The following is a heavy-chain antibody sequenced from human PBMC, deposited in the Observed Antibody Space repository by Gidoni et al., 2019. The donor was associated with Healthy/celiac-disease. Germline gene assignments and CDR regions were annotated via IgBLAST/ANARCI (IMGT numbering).Heavy chain of an antibody. CDR2: ISWNRGSL. V-gene: IGHV3-9*01. D-gene: IGHD3-10*01. CDR3: AKGGGEAVYYYYGMDV. J-gene: IGHJ6*02. CDR1: GFTFDDYA. Sequence: EVQLVESGGGLVQPGRSLRLSCAASGFTFDDYAMHWVRQAPGKGLEWVSGISWNRGSLGYADSVKGRFTISRDNAKNSLYLQMNSLRAEDTALYYCAKGGGEAVYYYYGMDVWGQGTTVTVSS.